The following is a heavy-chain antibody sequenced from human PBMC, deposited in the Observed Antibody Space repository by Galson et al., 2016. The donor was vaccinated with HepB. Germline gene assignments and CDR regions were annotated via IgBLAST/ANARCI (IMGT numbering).Heavy chain of an antibody. Sequence: SETLSPTCTVSGGSISAYYWTWIRQSPGKGLEWIGWIYYGGTTHHNPSLKSRVTISVDTSKNQFSLRLNSLTAADTAVYSCALFGSSTSFAYWGQGALVTVSS. V-gene: IGHV4-59*01. CDR3: ALFGSSTSFAY. CDR2: IYYGGTT. J-gene: IGHJ4*02. CDR1: GGSISAYY. D-gene: IGHD2-2*01.